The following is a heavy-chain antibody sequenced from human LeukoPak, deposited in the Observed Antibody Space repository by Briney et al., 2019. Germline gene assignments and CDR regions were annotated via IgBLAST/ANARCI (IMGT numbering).Heavy chain of an antibody. CDR3: AREGRNSIFGVVNHNLNDYFDY. V-gene: IGHV3-48*01. CDR2: ISSSSTTM. Sequence: PGGALRLSCAASGFTFSTYSMNWVRQAPGKGLEWISFISSSSTTMYYADSVKGRFTIFRDNAKNPLFLQMNSLRAEDTAVYYCAREGRNSIFGVVNHNLNDYFDYWGQGTLVTASS. CDR1: GFTFSTYS. D-gene: IGHD3-3*01. J-gene: IGHJ4*02.